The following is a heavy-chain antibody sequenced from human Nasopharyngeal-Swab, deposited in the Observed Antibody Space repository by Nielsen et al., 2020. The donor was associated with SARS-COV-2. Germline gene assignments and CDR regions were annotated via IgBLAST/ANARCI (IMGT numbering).Heavy chain of an antibody. V-gene: IGHV3-30-3*01. D-gene: IGHD6-19*01. J-gene: IGHJ4*02. CDR3: AREVDSSGFVDY. CDR2: ISYDGSNK. Sequence: GESLKISCAASGFTFSSYAMHWVRQAPGKGLEWVAVISYDGSNKYYADSVKGRFTISRDNSKNTLYLQMNSLRAEDTAVYYCAREVDSSGFVDYWGQGTLVTVSS. CDR1: GFTFSSYA.